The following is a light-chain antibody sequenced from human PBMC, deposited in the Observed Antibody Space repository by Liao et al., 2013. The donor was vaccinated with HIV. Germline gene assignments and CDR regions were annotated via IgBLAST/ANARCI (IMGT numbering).Light chain of an antibody. J-gene: IGLJ2*01. Sequence: SYELTQAPSVSVAPGRTARMTCGGNNLGGLNVHWYQQKPGQAPVLVIYYNNNRPSGTPDRFSGSKSGDTATLTISRVEAGDEADYYCQVWDSSSDHVIFGGGTKLTVL. V-gene: IGLV3-21*01. CDR2: YNN. CDR1: NLGGLN. CDR3: QVWDSSSDHVI.